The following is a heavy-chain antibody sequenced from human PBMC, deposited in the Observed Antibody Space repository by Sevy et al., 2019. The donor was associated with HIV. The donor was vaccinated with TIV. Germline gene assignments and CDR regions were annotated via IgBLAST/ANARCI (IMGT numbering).Heavy chain of an antibody. Sequence: GGSLRLSCAASGLTVSSNYMNWVRQAPGKGLEWVSVIYSGGSTYYADSVGGRFTISRDNSKNTLYLQMNSLRAEDTAVYYCARDRTYCSSSSCYRPGGYYGMDVWGQGTTVTVSS. J-gene: IGHJ6*02. V-gene: IGHV3-66*01. CDR3: ARDRTYCSSSSCYRPGGYYGMDV. CDR2: IYSGGST. CDR1: GLTVSSNY. D-gene: IGHD2-2*02.